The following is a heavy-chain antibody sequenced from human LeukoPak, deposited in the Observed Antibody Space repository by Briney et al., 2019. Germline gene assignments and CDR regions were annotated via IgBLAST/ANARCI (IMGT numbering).Heavy chain of an antibody. J-gene: IGHJ4*02. CDR2: IYSGGST. CDR3: IVGGNSVLDY. V-gene: IGHV3-53*01. CDR1: GFTVSSNY. Sequence: GGSLRLSCAASGFTVSSNYMSWVRQAPGKGLEWFPVIYSGGSTFYADFVKGRFTLSRDNSKNTLFLQMNSLRAEDTAVYYCIVGGNSVLDYWGQGTLVTVSS. D-gene: IGHD4-23*01.